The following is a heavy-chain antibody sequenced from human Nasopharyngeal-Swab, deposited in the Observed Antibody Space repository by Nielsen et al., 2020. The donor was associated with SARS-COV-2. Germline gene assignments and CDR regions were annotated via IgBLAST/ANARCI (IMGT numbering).Heavy chain of an antibody. Sequence: GESLKISCAASGFTFSSYGMHWVRQAPGKGLEWVAVIWYDGSNKYYADSVKGRFTISRDNAKNSLSLQMNSLRAEDTAVYYCARYCSTTSCPGGFDYWGQGTLVTVSS. CDR3: ARYCSTTSCPGGFDY. CDR2: IWYDGSNK. J-gene: IGHJ4*02. V-gene: IGHV3-33*01. CDR1: GFTFSSYG. D-gene: IGHD2-2*01.